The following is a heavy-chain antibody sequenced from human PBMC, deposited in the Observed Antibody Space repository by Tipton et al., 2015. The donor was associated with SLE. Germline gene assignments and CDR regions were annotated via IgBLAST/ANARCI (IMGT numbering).Heavy chain of an antibody. CDR3: AKDLGAGTLVRGFISSYYYYGMDV. CDR1: GFTASSAY. Sequence: SLRLSCAASGFTASSAYMNWVRQAPGKGLEWVSVLYSGGSTYYADSVKGRFTISRDNSKNTLYLQMNSLRAEDTALYYCAKDLGAGTLVRGFISSYYYYGMDVWGQGTTVTVSS. CDR2: LYSGGST. V-gene: IGHV3-53*01. D-gene: IGHD3-10*01. J-gene: IGHJ6*02.